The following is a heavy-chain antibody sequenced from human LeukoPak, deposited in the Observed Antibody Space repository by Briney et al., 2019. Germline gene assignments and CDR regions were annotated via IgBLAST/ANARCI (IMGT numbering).Heavy chain of an antibody. J-gene: IGHJ4*02. CDR1: GFTFSSYE. D-gene: IGHD5-18*01. Sequence: QPGGSLRLSCAASGFTFSSYEMNWVRQAPGKGLEWVSYISSSGSTIYYADSVKGRFTISRDNSKNTLYLQMNSLRAEDTAVYYCARGSGYSYEAKVRFDYWGQGTLVTVSS. V-gene: IGHV3-48*03. CDR2: ISSSGSTI. CDR3: ARGSGYSYEAKVRFDY.